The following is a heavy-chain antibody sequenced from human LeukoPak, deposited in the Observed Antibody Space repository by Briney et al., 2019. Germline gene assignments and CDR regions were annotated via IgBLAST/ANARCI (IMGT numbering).Heavy chain of an antibody. D-gene: IGHD1-26*01. J-gene: IGHJ4*02. CDR2: ISGSGGST. V-gene: IGHV3-23*01. CDR1: GFTFSSYW. CDR3: ARHYGSGSYYPSY. Sequence: GGSLRLSCAASGFTFSSYWMSWVRQAPGKGLEWVSAISGSGGSTYYADSVKGRFTISRDNSKNTLYLQMNSLRAEDTAVYYCARHYGSGSYYPSYWGQGTLVTVSS.